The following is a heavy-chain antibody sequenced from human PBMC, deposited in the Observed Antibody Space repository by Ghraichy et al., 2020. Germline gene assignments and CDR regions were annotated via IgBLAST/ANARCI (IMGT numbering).Heavy chain of an antibody. V-gene: IGHV4-38-2*01. Sequence: GSLRLSCAVSGYSISTDYYWGWIRQPPGKGLEWIGSMYHSGSTYYNPSLKSRVSISIDTSKNQFSLKLSSVTAADTAGYYCSRDVLGDAYNSRFDYWGQGTLVTVSS. J-gene: IGHJ4*02. CDR2: MYHSGST. CDR3: SRDVLGDAYNSRFDY. CDR1: GYSISTDYY. D-gene: IGHD5-24*01.